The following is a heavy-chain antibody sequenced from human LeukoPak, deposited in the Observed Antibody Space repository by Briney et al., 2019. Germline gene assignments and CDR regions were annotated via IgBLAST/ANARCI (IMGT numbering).Heavy chain of an antibody. V-gene: IGHV1-2*02. D-gene: IGHD3-10*01. J-gene: IGHJ5*02. CDR3: ATNILVRDIINWFDP. CDR2: IKPNSGGT. Sequence: ASVKVSCKASGYSLADYYMHWVRQAPGQGLGWMGWIKPNSGGTRSAQKFQGRVTMTRDTSISTAYMELSSLRYDDTAVYYCATNILVRDIINWFDPWGQGTLVTVSS. CDR1: GYSLADYY.